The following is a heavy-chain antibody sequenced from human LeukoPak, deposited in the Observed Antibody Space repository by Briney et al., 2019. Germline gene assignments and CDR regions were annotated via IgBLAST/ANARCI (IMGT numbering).Heavy chain of an antibody. CDR2: INHSGST. CDR3: ARGIPVVSMIRTDWFDP. D-gene: IGHD4-23*01. V-gene: IGHV4-34*01. J-gene: IGHJ5*02. CDR1: GGSISSYY. Sequence: SETLSLTCTVSGGSISSYYWSWIRQPPGKGLEWIGEINHSGSTNYYPSLKSRVTISVDTSKNQFSLKLSSVTAADTAVYYCARGIPVVSMIRTDWFDPGGQGTLVTVSS.